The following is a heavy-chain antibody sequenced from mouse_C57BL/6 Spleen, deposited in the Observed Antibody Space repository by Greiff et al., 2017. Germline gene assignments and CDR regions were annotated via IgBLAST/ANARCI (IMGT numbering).Heavy chain of an antibody. CDR3: ATQVRYGRTY. Sequence: VQLQQPGAELVKPGASVKLSCKASGYTFTSYWMHWVKQRPGQGLEWIGMIHPNSGSTNYNEKFKSKATLTVDKSSSTAYMQLSNLTSEDSAVYYCATQVRYGRTYWGQGTTLTVSS. V-gene: IGHV1-64*01. J-gene: IGHJ2*01. D-gene: IGHD1-1*01. CDR1: GYTFTSYW. CDR2: IHPNSGST.